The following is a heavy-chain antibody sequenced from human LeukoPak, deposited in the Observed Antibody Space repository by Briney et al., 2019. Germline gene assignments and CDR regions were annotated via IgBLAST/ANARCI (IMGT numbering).Heavy chain of an antibody. V-gene: IGHV3-30-3*01. CDR3: ASGQDYYDSSGCYVY. CDR1: GFTFSSYA. Sequence: PGRSLRLSCAASGFTFSSYAMHWVRQAPGKGLEWVAVISYDGSNKYYADSVKGRFTISRDNSKNTLYLQMNSLRAEDTAVYYCASGQDYYDSSGCYVYWGQGTLVTVSS. J-gene: IGHJ4*02. CDR2: ISYDGSNK. D-gene: IGHD3-22*01.